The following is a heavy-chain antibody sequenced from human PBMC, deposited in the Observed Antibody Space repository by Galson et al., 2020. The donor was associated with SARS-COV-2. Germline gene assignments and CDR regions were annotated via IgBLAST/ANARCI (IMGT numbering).Heavy chain of an antibody. V-gene: IGHV3-74*01. CDR3: ARGGHCSGGSCYSDYYYMDV. CDR2: INADGYST. Sequence: GESLKISCAASGFTFSNYWMHWVRQAPGKGLVWVSRINADGYSTGYADSVKGRFTISRDNAKNTLFLQVNSLRAEDTAVYHCARGGHCSGGSCYSDYYYMDVWGKGTTVTISS. CDR1: GFTFSNYW. D-gene: IGHD2-15*01. J-gene: IGHJ6*03.